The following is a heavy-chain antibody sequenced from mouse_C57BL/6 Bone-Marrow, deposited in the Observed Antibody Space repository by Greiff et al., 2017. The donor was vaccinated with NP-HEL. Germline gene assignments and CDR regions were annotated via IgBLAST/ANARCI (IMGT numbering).Heavy chain of an antibody. V-gene: IGHV1-69*01. CDR1: GYTFTSYW. Sequence: QVQLQQPGAELVMPGASVKLSCKASGYTFTSYWMHWVKQRPGQGLEWIGEIDPSDSYTNYNQKFKGKSTLTVDKSSSTAYMQLSSLTSEDSAVYDCARRELTTVVATKNAMDYWGQGTSVTVSS. CDR2: IDPSDSYT. CDR3: ARRELTTVVATKNAMDY. J-gene: IGHJ4*01. D-gene: IGHD1-1*01.